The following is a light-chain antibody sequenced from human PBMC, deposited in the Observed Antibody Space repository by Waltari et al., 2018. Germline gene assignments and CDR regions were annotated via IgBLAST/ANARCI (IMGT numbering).Light chain of an antibody. CDR1: SSDVGTYNL. CDR3: CSYVGSSTWV. Sequence: QSALTQPASVSGSPGQSITISCTGTSSDVGTYNLVSWYQHHHDKAPNLMIYEVSQRPSGISNRFSGSKSGNTASLTISGLQAEDEADYYCCSYVGSSTWVFGGGTKLTVL. V-gene: IGLV2-23*02. CDR2: EVS. J-gene: IGLJ3*02.